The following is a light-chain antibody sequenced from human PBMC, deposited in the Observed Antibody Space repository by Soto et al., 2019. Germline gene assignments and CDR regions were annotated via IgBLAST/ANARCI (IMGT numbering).Light chain of an antibody. J-gene: IGKJ1*01. CDR3: QQRSNWPPWT. CDR2: DAS. Sequence: PGERATLSCRASQSVTIYLAWYQKKPGQAPRLLIYDASNRATGIPARFSGSGSGTDFTLTISSLEPEDFAVYYCQQRSNWPPWTFGQGTKVEIK. CDR1: QSVTIY. V-gene: IGKV3-11*01.